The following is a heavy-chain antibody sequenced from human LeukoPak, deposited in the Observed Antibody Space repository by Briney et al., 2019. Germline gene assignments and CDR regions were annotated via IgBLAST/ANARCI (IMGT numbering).Heavy chain of an antibody. CDR2: IIPIFGTA. CDR1: GGTFSSYA. D-gene: IGHD2-15*01. V-gene: IGHV1-69*01. CDR3: ARGKGYCSGGSCYSDYYYGMDV. Sequence: SVTVSCKASGGTFSSYAISWVRQAPGQGLEWMGGIIPIFGTANYAQKFQGRVTITADESTSTAYMELSSLRSEDTAVYYCARGKGYCSGGSCYSDYYYGMDVWGQGTTVTVSS. J-gene: IGHJ6*02.